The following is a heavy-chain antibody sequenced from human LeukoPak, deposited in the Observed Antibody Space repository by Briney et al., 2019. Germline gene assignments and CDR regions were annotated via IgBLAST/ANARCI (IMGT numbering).Heavy chain of an antibody. V-gene: IGHV3-23*01. CDR1: GFTFSSYA. CDR2: ISGSGGST. J-gene: IGHJ4*02. Sequence: GGSLRLSCAASGFTFSSYAMSWVRQAPGKGLEWVSAISGSGGSTYYAESVKGRFTISRDNAKNSLYLQMNSLRAEDTAVYYCAREARQGGFDYWGQGTLVTVSS. CDR3: AREARQGGFDY. D-gene: IGHD6-6*01.